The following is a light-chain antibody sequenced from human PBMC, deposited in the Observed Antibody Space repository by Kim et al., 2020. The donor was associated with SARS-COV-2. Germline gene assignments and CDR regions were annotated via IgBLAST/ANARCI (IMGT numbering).Light chain of an antibody. Sequence: QSALTQPASVSGSPGQSITISCTGTSSDIGGYDYVSWYQQHPGKATKLMIYDVRKRPSGISNRFSGSKSGNTASLTISGLQAEDGADYYCSSYTSSSTWVFGGGTQLTVL. CDR2: DVR. J-gene: IGLJ3*02. V-gene: IGLV2-14*03. CDR3: SSYTSSSTWV. CDR1: SSDIGGYDY.